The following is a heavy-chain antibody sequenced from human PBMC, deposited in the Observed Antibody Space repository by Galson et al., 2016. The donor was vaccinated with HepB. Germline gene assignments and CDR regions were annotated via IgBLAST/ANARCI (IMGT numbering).Heavy chain of an antibody. J-gene: IGHJ6*04. V-gene: IGHV3-23*01. D-gene: IGHD1-26*01. CDR1: GFTFSTYA. CDR2: SGYSGNT. CDR3: VQGSTAPAV. Sequence: SLRLSCAASGFTFSTYALSWVRQAPGKGLEWVSTSGYSGNTYYADSAKGRFTISRDNFRNTLSLQMNSLGAEDTAVYYCVQGSTAPAVWGKGTTVTVSS.